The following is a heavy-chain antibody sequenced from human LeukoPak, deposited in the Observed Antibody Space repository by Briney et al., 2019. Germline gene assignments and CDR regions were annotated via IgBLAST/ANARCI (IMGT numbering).Heavy chain of an antibody. CDR2: SNERRGT. J-gene: IGHJ5*02. Sequence: PSETLSLTCTVSGGSFGDYYWTWIRQPPGKGLEWLGESNERRGTNSNPSLRSRVTISLDTSKNQFSLRLSSVTAADTAVYYCARGLGLDSRIAERWFDPWGQGTLVTVSS. CDR3: ARGLGLDSRIAERWFDP. CDR1: GGSFGDYY. V-gene: IGHV4-34*01. D-gene: IGHD6-13*01.